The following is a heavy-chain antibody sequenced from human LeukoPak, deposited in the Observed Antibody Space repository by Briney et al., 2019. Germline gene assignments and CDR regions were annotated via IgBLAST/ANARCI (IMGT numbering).Heavy chain of an antibody. CDR2: ISWNSGSI. Sequence: PGGSLRLSCAASGFTFDDYAMHWVRQAPGKGLEWVSGISWNSGSIGYADSVKGRFTISRDNAKNSLYLQMNSLRAEDTALYYCAKLGDIGGSSSYYYDGMDGWGQGTTVTVSS. D-gene: IGHD1-26*01. J-gene: IGHJ6*02. V-gene: IGHV3-9*01. CDR3: AKLGDIGGSSSYYYDGMDG. CDR1: GFTFDDYA.